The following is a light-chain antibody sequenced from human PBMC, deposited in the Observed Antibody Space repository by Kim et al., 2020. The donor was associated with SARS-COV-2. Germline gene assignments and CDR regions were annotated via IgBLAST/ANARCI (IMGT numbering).Light chain of an antibody. CDR2: DAS. CDR1: QSVSRY. CDR3: QHRSNWPLT. V-gene: IGKV3-11*01. Sequence: EIVLTQSPATLSLSPGERATLSCRASQSVSRYLAWYQQKPGQAPRLLIYDASNRATGIPARFSGSGSGTDFTLTISRLEPEDVADYYCQHRSNWPLTFGGGTKLEI. J-gene: IGKJ4*01.